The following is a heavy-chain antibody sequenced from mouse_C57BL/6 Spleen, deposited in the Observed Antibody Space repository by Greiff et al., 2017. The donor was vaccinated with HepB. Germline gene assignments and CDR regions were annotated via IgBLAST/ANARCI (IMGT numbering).Heavy chain of an antibody. CDR2: ISSGGDYI. CDR1: GFTFSSYA. J-gene: IGHJ4*01. V-gene: IGHV5-9-1*02. D-gene: IGHD1-1*01. Sequence: EVQGVESGEGLVKPGGSLKLSCAASGFTFSSYAMSWVRQTPEKRLEWVAYISSGGDYIYYADTVKGRFTISRDNARNTLYLQMSSLKSEDTAMYYCTRMDGSSYYYAMDYWGQGTSVTVSS. CDR3: TRMDGSSYYYAMDY.